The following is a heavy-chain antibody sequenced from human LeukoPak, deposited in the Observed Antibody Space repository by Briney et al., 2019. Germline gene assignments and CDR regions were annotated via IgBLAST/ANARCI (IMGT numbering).Heavy chain of an antibody. J-gene: IGHJ4*02. CDR3: ASHRIAPGGARIFDD. Sequence: SETLSLTCSVSGDSITSSGYFWGWIRQPPGKGLEWIGIINYSGQTFYTPSLKSRVTTSVDTSKNQFSVRLTSVTAADTAVYFLASHRIAPGGARIFDDWGRGTLVTVSS. CDR2: INYSGQT. CDR1: GDSITSSGYF. V-gene: IGHV4-39*01. D-gene: IGHD2/OR15-2a*01.